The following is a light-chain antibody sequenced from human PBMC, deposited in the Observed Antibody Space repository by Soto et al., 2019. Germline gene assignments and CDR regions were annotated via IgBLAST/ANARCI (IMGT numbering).Light chain of an antibody. CDR1: SSNIGSKY. V-gene: IGLV1-47*01. J-gene: IGLJ2*01. CDR3: AAWDAGVSGPA. CDR2: RNN. Sequence: QSVLTQPPSASGTPGQRVTISCSGSSSNIGSKYVYWYQRLPGTAPTLLMYRNNQRPSGVPDRFSGSKSGTSASLAIRGLRSEDEADYYCAAWDAGVSGPAFGGGTKLTVL.